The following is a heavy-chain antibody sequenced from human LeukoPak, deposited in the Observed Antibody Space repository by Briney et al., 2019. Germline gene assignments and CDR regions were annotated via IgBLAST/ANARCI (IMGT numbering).Heavy chain of an antibody. V-gene: IGHV1-2*02. CDR1: GYTFTGYY. CDR2: INPNSGGT. CDR3: ARDASPKSVVVTVFDP. D-gene: IGHD2-21*02. Sequence: ASVKVSCKASGYTFTGYYMHWVRQAPGQGLEWMGWINPNSGGTNYAQKFQGRVTMTRDTSISTAYMELSRLRSDDTAVYYCARDASPKSVVVTVFDPWGQGTLVTVSS. J-gene: IGHJ5*02.